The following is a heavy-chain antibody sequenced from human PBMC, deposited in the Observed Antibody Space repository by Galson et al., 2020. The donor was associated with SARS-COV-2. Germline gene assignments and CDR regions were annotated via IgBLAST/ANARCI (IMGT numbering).Heavy chain of an antibody. Sequence: GGSLRLSCAASGFTFSSHAMHWVRQAPCKGLEWVAQIFFDGSDKYYGDSVKGRFTISRDSSKNTVYLQMNNLRADDTAVYYCARDGQTSSGWAFDYWGQGTLVTVSS. D-gene: IGHD6-19*01. CDR3: ARDGQTSSGWAFDY. V-gene: IGHV3-33*01. CDR2: IFFDGSDK. CDR1: GFTFSSHA. J-gene: IGHJ4*02.